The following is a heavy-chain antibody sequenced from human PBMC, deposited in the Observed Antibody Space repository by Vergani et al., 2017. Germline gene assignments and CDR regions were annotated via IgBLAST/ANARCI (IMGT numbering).Heavy chain of an antibody. CDR1: GFNFVDYA. J-gene: IGHJ4*02. CDR3: TRELDYYDSSGYYPHFDY. D-gene: IGHD3-22*01. V-gene: IGHV3-49*04. Sequence: EVQLVESGGGLVQPGRSLRLSCTASGFNFVDYAVSWVRQAPGKGLEWVGFIRSKADGGTTEYAASVKGRFTISRDDSKTIAYLQMNSLKTEDTAVYYCTRELDYYDSSGYYPHFDYWGQGTLVTVSS. CDR2: IRSKADGGTT.